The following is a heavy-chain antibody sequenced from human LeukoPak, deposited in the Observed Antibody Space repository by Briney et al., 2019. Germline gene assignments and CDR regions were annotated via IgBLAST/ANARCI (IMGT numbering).Heavy chain of an antibody. D-gene: IGHD6-19*01. CDR1: GYSFVTSD. Sequence: ASVRVSCKASGYSFVTSDINWVRQAAGQGLEWMGWMNPLSGNTGYAQKFQGRVTMTRNTSTGTAYMELSSLRSEDTAVYYCVRSLTVDGTRAYWGQGTPVIVSS. CDR3: VRSLTVDGTRAY. J-gene: IGHJ4*02. V-gene: IGHV1-8*01. CDR2: MNPLSGNT.